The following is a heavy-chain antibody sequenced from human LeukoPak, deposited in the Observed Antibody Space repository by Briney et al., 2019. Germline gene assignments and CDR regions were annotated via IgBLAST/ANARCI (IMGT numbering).Heavy chain of an antibody. D-gene: IGHD1-26*01. CDR2: ISYDGSNK. CDR1: GFTFSSYA. V-gene: IGHV3-30-3*01. CDR3: ARDLAVGATLYAFDI. J-gene: IGHJ3*02. Sequence: GGSLRLSYAASGFTFSSYAMHWVRRAPGKVLEWVAVISYDGSNKYYADSVKGRFTISRDNSKNTLYLQMNSLRAEDTAVYYCARDLAVGATLYAFDIWGQGTMVTVSS.